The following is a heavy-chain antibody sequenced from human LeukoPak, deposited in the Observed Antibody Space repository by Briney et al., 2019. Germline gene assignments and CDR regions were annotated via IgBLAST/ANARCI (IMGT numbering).Heavy chain of an antibody. V-gene: IGHV1-2*02. CDR2: INPNSGGT. D-gene: IGHD2-2*01. Sequence: ASVKVSCKASGYTFTGYYMHWVRQAPGQGLEWMGWINPNSGGTNYAQKFQGRVTMTRDTSISTAYMELSRLRSDDTAVYYCARQGPVMRPVVPAADFDYWGQGTLVTVSS. CDR3: ARQGPVMRPVVPAADFDY. CDR1: GYTFTGYY. J-gene: IGHJ4*02.